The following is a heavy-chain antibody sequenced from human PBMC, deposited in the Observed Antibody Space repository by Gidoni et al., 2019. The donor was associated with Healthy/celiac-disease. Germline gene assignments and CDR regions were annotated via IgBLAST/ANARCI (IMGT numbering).Heavy chain of an antibody. CDR3: ARVDERRGAFDI. D-gene: IGHD6-25*01. V-gene: IGHV3-33*01. Sequence: QVLLVASGGGVVQPGRSPSLSCAAAGFSFSSYGMHWVRQAPGKGLEWVAVIWYDGSNKYYADSVKGRFTISRDNSKNTLYLQMNSLRAEDTAVYYCARVDERRGAFDIWGQGTMVTVSS. CDR1: GFSFSSYG. J-gene: IGHJ3*02. CDR2: IWYDGSNK.